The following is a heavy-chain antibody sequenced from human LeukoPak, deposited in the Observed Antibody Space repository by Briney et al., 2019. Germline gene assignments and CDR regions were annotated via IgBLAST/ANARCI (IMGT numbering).Heavy chain of an antibody. CDR3: ARERSGYSYGQNFDY. CDR1: GGTLSSYA. CDR2: IIPIFGTA. D-gene: IGHD5-18*01. Sequence: PVASVKVSCEASGGTLSSYAISWVRQAPGQGLEWMGGIIPIFGTANYAQKFQGRVTITADESTSTAYMELSRLRSEDTAVYYCARERSGYSYGQNFDYWGQGTLVTVSS. J-gene: IGHJ4*02. V-gene: IGHV1-69*13.